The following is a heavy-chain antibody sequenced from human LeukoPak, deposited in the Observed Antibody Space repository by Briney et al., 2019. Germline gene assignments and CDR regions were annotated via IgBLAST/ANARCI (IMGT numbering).Heavy chain of an antibody. V-gene: IGHV4-30-4*01. CDR3: ARLPGYCSSTSCYAGGSKWFDP. J-gene: IGHJ5*02. CDR2: IYYSGST. CDR1: GGSISSGDYY. D-gene: IGHD2-2*01. Sequence: SETLSLTCTVSGGSISSGDYYWSWIRQPPGKGLEWIGYIYYSGSTYYNPSLKSRVTISVDTSKNQFSLKLSSVPAADTAVYYCARLPGYCSSTSCYAGGSKWFDPWGQGTLVTVSS.